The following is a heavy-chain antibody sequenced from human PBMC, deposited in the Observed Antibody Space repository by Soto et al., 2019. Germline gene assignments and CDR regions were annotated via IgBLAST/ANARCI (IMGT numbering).Heavy chain of an antibody. Sequence: PSETLSLTYAVYGGSFSGYYWSWIRQPPGKGLVWIGEINHSGSTNYNPSLKSRVTISVDTSKNQFSLKLSSVTAADTAVYYCARESTGTTSEAFDIWGQGTMVT. J-gene: IGHJ3*02. V-gene: IGHV4-34*01. CDR3: ARESTGTTSEAFDI. D-gene: IGHD1-1*01. CDR2: INHSGST. CDR1: GGSFSGYY.